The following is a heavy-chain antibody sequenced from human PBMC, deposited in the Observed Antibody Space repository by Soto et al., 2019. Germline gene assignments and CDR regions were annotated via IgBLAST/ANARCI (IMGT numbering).Heavy chain of an antibody. D-gene: IGHD3-22*01. CDR2: ISHDGTNK. J-gene: IGHJ4*02. CDR1: GFTFSAYG. V-gene: IGHV3-30*18. CDR3: AKDEYYYSRSGYYIFDY. Sequence: GGSLRLSCAVSGFTFSAYGMHWVRQAPGKGLEWVAAISHDGTNKNYGDSVKGRFTISRDNSKNTLYLQMNSLRPEDTALYYCAKDEYYYSRSGYYIFDYWGQGTLVTVS.